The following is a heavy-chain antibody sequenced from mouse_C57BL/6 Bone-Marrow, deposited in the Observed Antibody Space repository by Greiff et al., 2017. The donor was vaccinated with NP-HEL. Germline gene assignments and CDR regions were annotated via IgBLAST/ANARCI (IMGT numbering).Heavy chain of an antibody. CDR1: GYTFTDYN. D-gene: IGHD1-1*01. V-gene: IGHV1-22*01. CDR3: ARDHYGNFDY. J-gene: IGHJ2*01. CDR2: INPNNGGT. Sequence: EVQVVESGPELVKPGASVKMSCKASGYTFTDYNMHWVKQSHGKSLEWIGYINPNNGGTSYNQKFKGKATLTVNKSSSTAYMELRSLTSEDSAVYYCARDHYGNFDYWGQGTTLTVSS.